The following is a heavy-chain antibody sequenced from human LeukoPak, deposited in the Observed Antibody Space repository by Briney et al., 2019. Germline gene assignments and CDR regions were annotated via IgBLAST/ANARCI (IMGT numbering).Heavy chain of an antibody. CDR1: GYTFSSYA. J-gene: IGHJ4*02. D-gene: IGHD6-19*01. CDR2: IIPILGIA. Sequence: SVKVSCKASGYTFSSYAISWVRQAPGQGPEWMGRIIPILGIANYAQKFQGRVTITADKSTSTAYMELSSPRSEDTAVYYCARDFDSSGWYIDYWGQGTLVTVSS. CDR3: ARDFDSSGWYIDY. V-gene: IGHV1-69*04.